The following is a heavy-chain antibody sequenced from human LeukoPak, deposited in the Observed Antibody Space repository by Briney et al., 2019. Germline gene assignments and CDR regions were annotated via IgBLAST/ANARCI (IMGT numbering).Heavy chain of an antibody. CDR2: ITSSSSYI. V-gene: IGHV3-21*01. Sequence: GGSLRLSCAASGFTFSSYWMNWARQAPGKGLEWFSSITSSSSYIYYADSVKGRFTISRDNAKNSLYLQMNSLRAEDTAVYYCARLARDAFDIWGQGTMVTVSS. CDR1: GFTFSSYW. CDR3: ARLARDAFDI. J-gene: IGHJ3*02.